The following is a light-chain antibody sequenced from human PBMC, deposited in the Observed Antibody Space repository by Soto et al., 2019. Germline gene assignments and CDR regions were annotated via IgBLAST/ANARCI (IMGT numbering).Light chain of an antibody. J-gene: IGKJ5*01. Sequence: EVVVTQSPATLSVSPGERATLSCRASQSVSSNLAWYQQKPGQAPMLLIYGASTRSTGIPARFSGSGSGTEFTLTISSLQSEDFSVYYCHQYDNWPKTFGQGTRLEIK. CDR3: HQYDNWPKT. CDR2: GAS. CDR1: QSVSSN. V-gene: IGKV3-15*01.